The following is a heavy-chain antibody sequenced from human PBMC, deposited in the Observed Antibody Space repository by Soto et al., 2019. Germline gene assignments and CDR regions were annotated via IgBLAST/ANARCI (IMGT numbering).Heavy chain of an antibody. J-gene: IGHJ4*02. Sequence: EVQLLQSGGGLVQPGGSLTLSCATSGFSFSTHGMTWVRQAPGKGLEWVSIISGGDDSTSSTDSVRGRFTISRDNSKNTLFLQMSSLRAEDTAVYYCAKIAWNLGRLFDYWGQGTLVTVSS. CDR1: GFSFSTHG. D-gene: IGHD3-16*01. CDR2: ISGGDDST. V-gene: IGHV3-23*01. CDR3: AKIAWNLGRLFDY.